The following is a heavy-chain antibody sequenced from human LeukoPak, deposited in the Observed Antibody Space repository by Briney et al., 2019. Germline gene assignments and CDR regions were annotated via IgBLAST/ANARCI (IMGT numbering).Heavy chain of an antibody. J-gene: IGHJ6*03. D-gene: IGHD3-16*02. CDR1: GFTFDDYA. Sequence: GGSLTLSCAVSGFTFDDYAMHWVRQPQGNGLEWVSLISGDGGSAYYADSVKGRFTISRDNSKNSLYLQMNSLRTEDTALYYCAKVAYYDYVWGSYRYYYYMDVWGKGTTVTVSS. CDR3: AKVAYYDYVWGSYRYYYYMDV. V-gene: IGHV3-43*02. CDR2: ISGDGGSA.